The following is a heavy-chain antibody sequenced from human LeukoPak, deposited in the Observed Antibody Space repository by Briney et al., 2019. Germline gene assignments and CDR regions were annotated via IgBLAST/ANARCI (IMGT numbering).Heavy chain of an antibody. CDR3: AREATWELLLAFDY. Sequence: SETLSLTCTVSGYSISSGYYWGWIRQPPGKGLEWIGSIYHSGSTYYNPSLKSRVTISVDTSKNQFSLKLSSVTAADTAVYYCAREATWELLLAFDYWGQGTLVTVSS. V-gene: IGHV4-38-2*02. D-gene: IGHD1-26*01. J-gene: IGHJ4*02. CDR2: IYHSGST. CDR1: GYSISSGYY.